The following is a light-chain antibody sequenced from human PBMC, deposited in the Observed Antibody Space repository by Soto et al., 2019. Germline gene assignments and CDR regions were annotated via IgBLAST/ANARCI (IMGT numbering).Light chain of an antibody. CDR2: GAS. V-gene: IGKV3-20*01. J-gene: IGKJ1*01. CDR3: QEYGTSRT. CDR1: QSVSSSY. Sequence: EIWLTQSPGTLSLSPWERATLSCRASQSVSSSYLAWYQQKPGQAPRLLIYGASSRATGIPDRFSGSGSATDFTLTISRLEPEDFAVYYCQEYGTSRTFGQGTKVDI.